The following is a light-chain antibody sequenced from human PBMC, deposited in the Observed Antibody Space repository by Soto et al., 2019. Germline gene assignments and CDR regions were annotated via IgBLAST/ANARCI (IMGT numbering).Light chain of an antibody. Sequence: DIVMTQSPDSLAVSLGERATINCKSSQSVFYTSTNRNYLAWYQQKPGQPPKLPIYWASTRESGVPDRFSGSGSGTDFTLKISRVEADDVGIYYCMQSIKLPYTFGQGTKLEIK. V-gene: IGKV4-1*01. J-gene: IGKJ2*01. CDR3: MQSIKLPYT. CDR2: WAS. CDR1: QSVFYTSTNRNY.